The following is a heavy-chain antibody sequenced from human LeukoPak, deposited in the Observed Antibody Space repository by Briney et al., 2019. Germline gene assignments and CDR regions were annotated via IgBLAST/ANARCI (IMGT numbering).Heavy chain of an antibody. D-gene: IGHD5-12*01. CDR2: ISWNSAYI. CDR3: AXXXAPLYSGYDWDLDF. CDR1: GFTFHHYA. J-gene: IGHJ4*02. V-gene: IGHV3-9*01. Sequence: PGRSLRLSCAASGFTFHHYAIHWVRQVPGKGLEWVSGISWNSAYIGYADSVKGRFTISRDNAKNSGYLQMNSLRAEDTALYYCAXXXAPLYSGYDWDLDFWGQGTMVTVSS.